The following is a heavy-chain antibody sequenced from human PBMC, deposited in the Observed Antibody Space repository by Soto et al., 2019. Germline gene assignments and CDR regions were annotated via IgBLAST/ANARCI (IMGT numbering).Heavy chain of an antibody. CDR2: IDHSGYT. CDR3: ARVRDWFDP. Sequence: SETLSLTCAVYGGSFSGYYWNWIRQPPGKGLEWIGEIDHSGYTDYNPSLKSRVTISVDTSKNQFSLRLTSVTAADTAVYYCARVRDWFDPWGQGTLVTVSS. CDR1: GGSFSGYY. D-gene: IGHD3-3*01. V-gene: IGHV4-34*01. J-gene: IGHJ5*02.